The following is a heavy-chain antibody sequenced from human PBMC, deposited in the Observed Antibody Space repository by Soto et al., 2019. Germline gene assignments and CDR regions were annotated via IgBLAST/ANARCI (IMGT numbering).Heavy chain of an antibody. V-gene: IGHV2-5*02. D-gene: IGHD3-10*01. CDR2: IYWDDDE. CDR1: GFSLTTSEVG. CDR3: AHRRRGSASYSFDY. J-gene: IGHJ4*02. Sequence: QITLKESGPTLVKPTQTLTLTYTFSGFSLTTSEVGVGWIRQPPGKALEWLALIYWDDDERYNPSLENRPIITTDPSKTPAVLSMTDMDPVDTATYYFAHRRRGSASYSFDYCGPGTLVIVSS.